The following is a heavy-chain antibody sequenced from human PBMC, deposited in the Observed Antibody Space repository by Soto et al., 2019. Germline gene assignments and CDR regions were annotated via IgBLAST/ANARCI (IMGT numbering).Heavy chain of an antibody. V-gene: IGHV4-39*01. D-gene: IGHD3-22*01. Sequence: KPSETLSLTCTVSGGSISSSSYYWGWIRQPPGKGLEWIGSIYYSGSTYYNPSLKSRVTMSVDTSKNQFPLKLSSVTAADTAVYYCARVVVSSNCYYYDGLDVWGRGTTVTVSS. J-gene: IGHJ6*02. CDR1: GGSISSSSYY. CDR3: ARVVVSSNCYYYDGLDV. CDR2: IYYSGST.